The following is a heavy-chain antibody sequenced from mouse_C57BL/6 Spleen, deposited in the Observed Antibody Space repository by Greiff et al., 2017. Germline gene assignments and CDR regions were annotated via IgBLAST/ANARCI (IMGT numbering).Heavy chain of an antibody. CDR2: ISGGGGNT. D-gene: IGHD1-1*01. Sequence: EVQLVESGGGLVKPGGSLKLSCAASGFTFSSYTMSWVRQTPEKRLEWVATISGGGGNTYYPDSVKGRFTISRDNAKNTLYLQMSSLRSEDTALYYCARVGTTTGSSFDYWGQGTTLTVSS. J-gene: IGHJ2*01. CDR3: ARVGTTTGSSFDY. V-gene: IGHV5-9*01. CDR1: GFTFSSYT.